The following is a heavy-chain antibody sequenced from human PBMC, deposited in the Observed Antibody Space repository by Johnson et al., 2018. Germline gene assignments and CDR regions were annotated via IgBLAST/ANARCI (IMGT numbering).Heavy chain of an antibody. CDR1: GGSIGSHY. D-gene: IGHD3-10*01. CDR2: IYYTGSA. J-gene: IGHJ6*02. V-gene: IGHV4-59*11. CDR3: AGSLSPPYGHIYNYYGMDV. Sequence: QVQLQESGPGLVKPSETLSLTCTVSGGSIGSHYWNWIRQPPRKGLEWIGCIYYTGSAKYNTPLRSRATISVDTSKNQFSLNLISVTAADTAVYYRAGSLSPPYGHIYNYYGMDVWGQGTTVTVS.